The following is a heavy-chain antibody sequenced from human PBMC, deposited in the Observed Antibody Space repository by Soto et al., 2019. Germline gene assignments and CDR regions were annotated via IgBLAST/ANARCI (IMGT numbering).Heavy chain of an antibody. V-gene: IGHV4-34*01. CDR2: INHSGST. D-gene: IGHD6-13*01. J-gene: IGHJ5*02. CDR3: ARGSSNANNWFDP. Sequence: PSETLSLTCAVYGGSFSGYYWSWIRQPPGKGLEWIGEINHSGSTNYNPSLKSRVTISVDTSKNQFSLKLSSVTAADTAVYYCARGSSNANNWFDPWGQGTRGTVSP. CDR1: GGSFSGYY.